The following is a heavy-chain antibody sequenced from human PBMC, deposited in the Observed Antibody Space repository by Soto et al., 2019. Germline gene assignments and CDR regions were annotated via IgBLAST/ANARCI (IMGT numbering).Heavy chain of an antibody. D-gene: IGHD1-26*01. J-gene: IGHJ2*01. Sequence: ASVKVSCKASGDTFTSYARHWVRQAPGQRLEWMGWINAGNGNTKYSQKFQGRVTITRDTSASTAYMELSSLRSEDTAVYYCARGGSLYWYFDLWGRGTLVTVSS. CDR2: INAGNGNT. CDR3: ARGGSLYWYFDL. V-gene: IGHV1-3*01. CDR1: GDTFTSYA.